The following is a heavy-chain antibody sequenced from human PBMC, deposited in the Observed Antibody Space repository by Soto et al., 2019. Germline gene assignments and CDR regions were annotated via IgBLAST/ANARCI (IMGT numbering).Heavy chain of an antibody. CDR2: ISGSGGST. V-gene: IGHV3-23*01. Sequence: EVQLLESGGGLVQPGGSLRLSCAASGFTFSSYAMSWVRQAPGKGLEWVSAISGSGGSTYYADSVKGRCTISRDNSKNTLYLQMNSLRAEDTAVYYCAKANIAAAGKVYYFDYWGQGTLVTVSS. CDR1: GFTFSSYA. D-gene: IGHD6-13*01. J-gene: IGHJ4*02. CDR3: AKANIAAAGKVYYFDY.